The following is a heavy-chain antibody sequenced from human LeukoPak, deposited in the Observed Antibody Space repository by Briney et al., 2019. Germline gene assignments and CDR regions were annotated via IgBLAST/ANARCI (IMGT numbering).Heavy chain of an antibody. CDR2: INHSGST. V-gene: IGHV4-34*01. J-gene: IGHJ4*02. D-gene: IGHD2-15*01. CDR1: GGSFNGYF. CDR3: ACSGDPGLGVN. Sequence: PSETLSLTCAVYGGSFNGYFWNWIRQPPGKGLEWIGEINHSGSTNYNPSLKSRVTISVDKSKNQFSLKLSSVTAADTAVYYCACSGDPGLGVNWGQGTLVTVSS.